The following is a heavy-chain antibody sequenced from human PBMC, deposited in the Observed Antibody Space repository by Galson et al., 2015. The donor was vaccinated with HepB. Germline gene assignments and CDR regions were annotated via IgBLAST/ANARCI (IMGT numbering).Heavy chain of an antibody. CDR3: GRGTIFGVLPVDY. CDR2: ISSGSSYM. J-gene: IGHJ4*02. Sequence: SLRLSCAASGFTFNNYYMNWVRQAPGKGLEWVSSISSGSSYMYYADSVKGRFTISRDNAKNSLYLQMNSLRAEDTAVYYCGRGTIFGVLPVDYWGQGTLVTVSS. D-gene: IGHD3-3*01. CDR1: GFTFNNYY. V-gene: IGHV3-21*01.